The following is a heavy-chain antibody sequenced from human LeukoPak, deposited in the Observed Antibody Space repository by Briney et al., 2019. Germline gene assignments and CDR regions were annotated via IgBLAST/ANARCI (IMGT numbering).Heavy chain of an antibody. CDR2: INHSGST. Sequence: SETLSLTCAVYVGSFSGYYWGGIRHPPGRGLECIGEINHSGSTNYNPSLKSRVTISVDTSKNQFSLKLSSVTAADTAVYYCARGRGSSSWYGPYYYYGMDVWGQGTTVTVSS. CDR1: VGSFSGYY. D-gene: IGHD6-13*01. V-gene: IGHV4-34*01. J-gene: IGHJ6*02. CDR3: ARGRGSSSWYGPYYYYGMDV.